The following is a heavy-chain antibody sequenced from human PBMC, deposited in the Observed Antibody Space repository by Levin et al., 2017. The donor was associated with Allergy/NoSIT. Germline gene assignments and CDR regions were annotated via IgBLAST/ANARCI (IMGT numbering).Heavy chain of an antibody. CDR3: ARVAGYSYGYYFDY. Sequence: SETLSLTCAVSGGSISSGGYSWSWIRQPPGKGLEWIGNIYLSGSTNDNPSHKSRVTMSVDRYKNQFSLKLSYVTAADTAVYYCARVAGYSYGYYFDYWGPATLVTVSS. CDR2: IYLSGST. D-gene: IGHD5-18*01. CDR1: GGSISSGGYS. J-gene: IGHJ4*02. V-gene: IGHV4-30-2*01.